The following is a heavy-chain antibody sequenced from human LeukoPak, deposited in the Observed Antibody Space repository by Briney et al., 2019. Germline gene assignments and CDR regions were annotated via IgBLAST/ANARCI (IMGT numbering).Heavy chain of an antibody. V-gene: IGHV3-23*01. CDR2: ISPGGGTT. D-gene: IGHD2-15*01. Sequence: PGGSLRLSCAVSGFAFGSEAMSWVRQSPARGLEWVASISPGGGTTYYADYVKGRFTISRDNSKNSLFVQMNSLRAEDTAVYYCAKDPPCSGGTCYGYFESWGQGTLVTVSS. J-gene: IGHJ4*02. CDR1: GFAFGSEA. CDR3: AKDPPCSGGTCYGYFES.